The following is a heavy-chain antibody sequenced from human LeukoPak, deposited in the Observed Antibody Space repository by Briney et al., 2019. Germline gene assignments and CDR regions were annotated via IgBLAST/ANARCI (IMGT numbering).Heavy chain of an antibody. V-gene: IGHV3-21*01. J-gene: IGHJ4*02. CDR3: ARDIRGEMATKSDY. Sequence: PGGSLRLSCAASGFTFSSYSMNWVRQAPGKGLEWVSSISSSSSYIYYADSVKGRFTISRDNAKNSLYLQMNSLRAEDTAVYYCARDIRGEMATKSDYWGQGTLVTVSS. D-gene: IGHD5-24*01. CDR2: ISSSSSYI. CDR1: GFTFSSYS.